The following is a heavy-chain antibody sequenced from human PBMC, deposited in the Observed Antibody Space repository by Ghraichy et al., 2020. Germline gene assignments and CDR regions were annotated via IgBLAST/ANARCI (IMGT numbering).Heavy chain of an antibody. V-gene: IGHV3-23*01. CDR3: ARGSRVVRFFYYDGMDV. CDR1: EFTFDGYP. Sequence: LSLTCAVSEFTFDGYPMTWVRQAPGKGLEWVSTLGADGRSTFYADSVKGRFTISRDKSKRTMYLQMNSLRDEDTAVYYCARGSRVVRFFYYDGMDVWGQGTTVTVSS. J-gene: IGHJ6*02. D-gene: IGHD4-23*01. CDR2: LGADGRST.